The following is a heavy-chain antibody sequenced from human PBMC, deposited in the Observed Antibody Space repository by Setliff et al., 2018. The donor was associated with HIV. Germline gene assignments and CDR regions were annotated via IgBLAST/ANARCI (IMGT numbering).Heavy chain of an antibody. CDR3: TTTLRTGNFWSGYSVLSDY. Sequence: GESLKISCAASGFTFNTYAMSWVRQAPGKGLEWVSVISGSGGSTFYADSVKGRFTISRDNSKNTLYLQMNSLKTEDTAVYYCTTTLRTGNFWSGYSVLSDYWGQGTLVTVSS. D-gene: IGHD3-3*01. CDR1: GFTFNTYA. J-gene: IGHJ4*01. V-gene: IGHV3-23*01. CDR2: ISGSGGST.